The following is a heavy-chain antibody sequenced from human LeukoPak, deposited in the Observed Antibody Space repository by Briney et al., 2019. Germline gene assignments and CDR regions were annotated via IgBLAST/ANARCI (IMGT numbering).Heavy chain of an antibody. J-gene: IGHJ5*02. V-gene: IGHV4-30-4*01. Sequence: SETLSLTCTVSGGSISSGDYYWSWIRQPPGKGLEWIGYIYYSGSTYYNPSLKSRVSISVDTSKNQFSLKLSSVTAADTGVCYCARVTTVTTDYWFDPWGQGTLVTVSS. D-gene: IGHD4-17*01. CDR2: IYYSGST. CDR1: GGSISSGDYY. CDR3: ARVTTVTTDYWFDP.